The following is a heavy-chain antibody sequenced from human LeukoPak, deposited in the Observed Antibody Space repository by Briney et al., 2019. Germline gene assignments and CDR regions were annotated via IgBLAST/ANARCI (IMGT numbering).Heavy chain of an antibody. J-gene: IGHJ4*02. Sequence: PSETLSLTCGVYGVSFSGYYWNWIRQSPGKGLEWIGEINHSGSTNYNPSLKSRVTISVDMSKNQFFLKLNSVTAADTAVNYCARGFCSSSSCHFYFDYWGQGILVTVSS. V-gene: IGHV4-34*01. D-gene: IGHD2-2*01. CDR2: INHSGST. CDR1: GVSFSGYY. CDR3: ARGFCSSSSCHFYFDY.